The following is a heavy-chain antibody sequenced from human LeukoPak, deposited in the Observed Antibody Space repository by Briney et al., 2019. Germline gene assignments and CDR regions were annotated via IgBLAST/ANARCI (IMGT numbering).Heavy chain of an antibody. CDR3: ARGRVATTCFDY. Sequence: SETLSLTWAVYGGSFSGYYWSWIRQPPGKGLEWIGYIYYSGSTNYNPSLKSRVIISVDTSKNQFSLKLSSVTAADTAVYFCARGRVATTCFDYWGQGTLVTVSP. CDR2: IYYSGST. CDR1: GGSFSGYY. J-gene: IGHJ4*02. D-gene: IGHD5-12*01. V-gene: IGHV4-59*01.